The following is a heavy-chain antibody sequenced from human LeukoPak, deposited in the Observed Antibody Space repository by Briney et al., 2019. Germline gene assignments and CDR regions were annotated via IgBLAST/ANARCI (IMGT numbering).Heavy chain of an antibody. CDR2: IYYSGST. Sequence: LETLSLTCTVSGGSITSYSHYWGWIRQPPGKGLEWIGSIYYSGSTYYNPSLKSRVTISVDTSKNQFSLKLSSVTAADAAVYYCARSLDTALVSEFWGQGTLVTVSS. V-gene: IGHV4-39*01. D-gene: IGHD5-18*01. J-gene: IGHJ4*02. CDR1: GGSITSYSHY. CDR3: ARSLDTALVSEF.